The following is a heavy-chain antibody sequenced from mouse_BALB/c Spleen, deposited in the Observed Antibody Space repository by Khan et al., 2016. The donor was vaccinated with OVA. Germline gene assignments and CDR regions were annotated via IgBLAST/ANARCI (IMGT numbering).Heavy chain of an antibody. CDR2: ISYSGNT. CDR1: GYSITSDYA. CDR3: ARVNGGDFDY. Sequence: EVQLQESGPGLVKPSQSLSLTCTVTGYSITSDYAWNWIRQFPGNKLEWMGFISYSGNTQYNPYLKSRFSITRDTSKNQFFLPLNSVTTEDTATYYCARVNGGDFDYWGQGTSLTVSS. V-gene: IGHV3-2*02. J-gene: IGHJ2*02.